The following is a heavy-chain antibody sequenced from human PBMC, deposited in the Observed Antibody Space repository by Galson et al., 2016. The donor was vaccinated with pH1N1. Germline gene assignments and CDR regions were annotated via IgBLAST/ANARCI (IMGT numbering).Heavy chain of an antibody. V-gene: IGHV4-39*01. CDR2: IYYSGIT. CDR1: GASISNSNYY. Sequence: ETLSLTCTVSGASISNSNYYWGWIRQPPGKGLEWIANIYYSGITYYDASLKSRVTISVDTSKKQFSLKLNSVIAADTAVYYCARLWYGEYIDYWGQGTRGTVSS. J-gene: IGHJ4*02. CDR3: ARLWYGEYIDY. D-gene: IGHD3-10*01.